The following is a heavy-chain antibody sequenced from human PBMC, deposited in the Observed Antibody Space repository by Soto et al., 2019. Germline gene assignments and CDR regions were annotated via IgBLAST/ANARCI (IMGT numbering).Heavy chain of an antibody. CDR1: GGSLSSSSCY. CDR2: IYYSGRT. Sequence: SETLSLTCTVSGGSLSSSSCYSGWFCHPPGKGLEWIGRIYYSGRTYYNPSLKSRVTISVDTSKNQFSLKLSSVTAADTAVYYCARSTRIPGSGPFDYWGQGTLVTVSS. D-gene: IGHD3-10*01. CDR3: ARSTRIPGSGPFDY. V-gene: IGHV4-39*01. J-gene: IGHJ4*02.